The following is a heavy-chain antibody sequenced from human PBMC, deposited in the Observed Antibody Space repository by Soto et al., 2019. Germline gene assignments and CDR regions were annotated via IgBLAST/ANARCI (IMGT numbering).Heavy chain of an antibody. V-gene: IGHV3-30*18. CDR2: ISYDGSNK. CDR3: AKATYYDFWSGYSYYFDY. CDR1: GFTFSSYG. J-gene: IGHJ4*02. D-gene: IGHD3-3*01. Sequence: QVQLVESGGGVVQPGRSLRLSCAASGFTFSSYGMHWVRQAPGKGLEWVAVISYDGSNKYYADSVKGRFTISRDNSKNTLYLQMNSLRAEDTAVYYCAKATYYDFWSGYSYYFDYWCQGTLVTVSS.